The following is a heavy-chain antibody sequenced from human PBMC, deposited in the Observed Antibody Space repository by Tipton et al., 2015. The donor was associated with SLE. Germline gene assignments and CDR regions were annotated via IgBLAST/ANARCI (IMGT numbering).Heavy chain of an antibody. Sequence: SLRLSCAVSGFIFTNYGMTWVRQAPGKGLEWVSSISGSGSRTNYADSAKGRFTISRDNSQNTVYLQMNSLRAEDTAVYYCARAWMVRYYFDHWGQGTLVTVSS. CDR2: ISGSGSRT. D-gene: IGHD6-19*01. V-gene: IGHV3-23*01. J-gene: IGHJ4*02. CDR1: GFIFTNYG. CDR3: ARAWMVRYYFDH.